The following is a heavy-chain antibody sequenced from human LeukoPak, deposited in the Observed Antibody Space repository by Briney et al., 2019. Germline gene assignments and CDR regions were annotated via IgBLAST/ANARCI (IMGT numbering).Heavy chain of an antibody. V-gene: IGHV1-8*01. CDR2: MNPNSGDT. CDR1: GYTFSNSD. Sequence: GASVKVACKASGYTFSNSDINWVRQAAGQGLEWMGWMNPNSGDTDYVQKFRGRVTMTGNTATNTAYMELNSLRSDDTAVYYCARSGFGGNVYFDYWGQGALVTVSS. J-gene: IGHJ4*02. CDR3: ARSGFGGNVYFDY. D-gene: IGHD1-26*01.